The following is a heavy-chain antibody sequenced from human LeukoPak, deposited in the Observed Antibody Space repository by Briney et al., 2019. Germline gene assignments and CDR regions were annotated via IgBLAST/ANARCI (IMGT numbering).Heavy chain of an antibody. D-gene: IGHD2-15*01. V-gene: IGHV5-51*01. J-gene: IGHJ6*03. CDR3: ARHILGYCSGGSCYPMYYYMDV. Sequence: KPGESLKISCKGSGYSLTSYWIGWVRQMPGKGLEWMGIIYPGDSDTRYSPSFQGQVTISADKSISTAYLQWSSLKASDTAMYYCARHILGYCSGGSCYPMYYYMDVWGKGTTVTVSS. CDR2: IYPGDSDT. CDR1: GYSLTSYW.